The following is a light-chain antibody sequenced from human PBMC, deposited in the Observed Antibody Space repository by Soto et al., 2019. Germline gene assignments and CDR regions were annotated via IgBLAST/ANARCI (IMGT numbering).Light chain of an antibody. J-gene: IGKJ1*01. CDR3: QRYGSSGT. V-gene: IGKV3-20*01. CDR1: QSVSSY. CDR2: GAS. Sequence: STQSSATLSSPPVPSPTLSCRASQSVSSYLAWYQQKPGQDPRILIYGASNRATGTPDRFRGSGSGTDFTLTISRLEPEDFAVYYCQRYGSSGTLGQGTQLDIK.